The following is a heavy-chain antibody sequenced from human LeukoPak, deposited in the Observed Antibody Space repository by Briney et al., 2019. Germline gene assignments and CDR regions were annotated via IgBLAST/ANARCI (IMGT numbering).Heavy chain of an antibody. Sequence: GGSLRLSCAASGFIFSQYSMSWVRQAPGKGLEWVSHIRSSSETFYADSVKGRFTISRDNARNSLYLQMNNLRGEDTAIYYCARDAGNSGYGCDLWGQGTLVTVSS. J-gene: IGHJ5*02. CDR3: ARDAGNSGYGCDL. D-gene: IGHD5-12*01. V-gene: IGHV3-48*01. CDR1: GFIFSQYS. CDR2: IRSSSET.